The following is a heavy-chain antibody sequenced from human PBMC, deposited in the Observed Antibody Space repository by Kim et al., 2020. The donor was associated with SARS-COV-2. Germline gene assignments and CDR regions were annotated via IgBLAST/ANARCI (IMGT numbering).Heavy chain of an antibody. CDR2: IIPIFGTA. D-gene: IGHD2-21*02. J-gene: IGHJ5*02. V-gene: IGHV1-69*13. CDR1: GGTFSSYA. CDR3: ASQSAGAYCGGDCYSYWFDP. Sequence: SVKVSCKASGGTFSSYAISWVRQAPGQGLEWMGGIIPIFGTANYAQKFQGRVTITADESTSTAYMELSSLRSEDTAVYYCASQSAGAYCGGDCYSYWFDPWGQGTLVTVSS.